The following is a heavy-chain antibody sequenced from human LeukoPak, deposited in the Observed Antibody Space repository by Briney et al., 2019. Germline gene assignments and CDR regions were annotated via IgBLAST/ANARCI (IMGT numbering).Heavy chain of an antibody. CDR1: GFTFNIYW. V-gene: IGHV3-7*01. CDR2: IKQDGSEK. D-gene: IGHD7-27*01. J-gene: IGHJ4*02. CDR3: ARDLITGAPGADY. Sequence: GGSLRLSCAASGFTFNIYWISWVRQAPGKGLYWVANIKQDGSEKIYVDSVKGRFTISRDNAKNSLYLQMNSLRAEDTAVYYCARDLITGAPGADYWGQGTLVTVSS.